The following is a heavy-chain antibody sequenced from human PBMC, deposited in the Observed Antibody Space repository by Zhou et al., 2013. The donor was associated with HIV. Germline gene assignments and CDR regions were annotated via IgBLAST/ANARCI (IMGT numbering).Heavy chain of an antibody. CDR3: AREHSSSPGYWYFDL. CDR1: GYTFTDYY. CDR2: INPNSGGT. Sequence: QVQLVQSGAEVRKPGASVKVSCKASGYTFTDYYMQWVRQAPGQGLEWMGWINPNSGGTNSAQKFQDRVTLTTDASMTTVYMELTGLRSDDTAVYYCAREHSSSPGYWYFDLWGRGTLLTVSS. V-gene: IGHV1-2*02. D-gene: IGHD6-6*01. J-gene: IGHJ2*01.